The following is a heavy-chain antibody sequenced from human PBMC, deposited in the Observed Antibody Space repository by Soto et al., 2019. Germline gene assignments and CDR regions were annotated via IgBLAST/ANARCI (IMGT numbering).Heavy chain of an antibody. Sequence: PGGSLRLSCAASGFTVSSNYMSWVRQAPGKGLEWVSVIYSGGSTYYADSVKGRFTISRDNSKNTLYLQMNSLRAEDTAVYYCARGSRFGFGFDWPRYFDYWGQGTLVTVSS. D-gene: IGHD3-16*01. CDR2: IYSGGST. CDR3: ARGSRFGFGFDWPRYFDY. J-gene: IGHJ4*02. V-gene: IGHV3-53*01. CDR1: GFTVSSNY.